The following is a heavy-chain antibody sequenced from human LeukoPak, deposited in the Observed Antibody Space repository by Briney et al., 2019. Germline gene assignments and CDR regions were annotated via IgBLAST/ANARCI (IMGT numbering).Heavy chain of an antibody. V-gene: IGHV4-61*02. CDR1: GGSISSGSYY. CDR2: IDTSGST. CDR3: ARAHYYDSSGYLDAFDI. Sequence: SETLSLTCTVSGGSISSGSYYRSWIRQPAGKRLEWIGRIDTSGSTNYNTSLKSGVTISVDTSKKQFSLKLSSVTAADTAVYYCARAHYYDSSGYLDAFDIWGQGTMVTVSS. D-gene: IGHD3-22*01. J-gene: IGHJ3*02.